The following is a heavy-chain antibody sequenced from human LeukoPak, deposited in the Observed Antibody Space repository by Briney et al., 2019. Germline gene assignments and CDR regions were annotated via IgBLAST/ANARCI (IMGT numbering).Heavy chain of an antibody. V-gene: IGHV4-34*01. J-gene: IGHJ4*02. CDR2: INHSGST. CDR3: AREYWAENIPYYFDH. D-gene: IGHD2/OR15-2a*01. Sequence: PSETLSLTCAVYGGSFSGYYWSWIRQPPGKGLEWIGEINHSGSTDYNPSLKSRVTISVDTSKNQFSLKLNSVAAADTAVYYCAREYWAENIPYYFDHWGQGTLVTVSS. CDR1: GGSFSGYY.